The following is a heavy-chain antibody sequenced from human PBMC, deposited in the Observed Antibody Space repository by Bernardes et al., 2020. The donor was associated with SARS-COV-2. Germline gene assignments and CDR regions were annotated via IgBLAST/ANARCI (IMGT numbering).Heavy chain of an antibody. D-gene: IGHD4-17*01. Sequence: GGSLRLSCAASGFTFSSYEMNWVRQAPGKGLEWVSYISSSGSTIYYADSVKGRFTISRDNAKNSLYLQMNSLRAEDTAVYYCARDQPALEVTTSGYWGQGTLVTVSS. CDR2: ISSSGSTI. J-gene: IGHJ4*02. CDR1: GFTFSSYE. V-gene: IGHV3-48*03. CDR3: ARDQPALEVTTSGY.